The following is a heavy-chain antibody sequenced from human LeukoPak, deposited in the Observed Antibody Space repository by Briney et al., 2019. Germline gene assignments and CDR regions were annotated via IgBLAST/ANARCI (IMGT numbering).Heavy chain of an antibody. CDR1: GFTFSDYY. V-gene: IGHV3-66*01. J-gene: IGHJ4*02. D-gene: IGHD3-10*01. CDR2: IYSGGST. CDR3: ARETTYGPFDS. Sequence: GGSLRLSCAASGFTFSDYYMSWIRQAPGKGLEWVSVIYSGGSTYYADSVKGRFTISRDNSKNTLYLQMNSLRAEDTAVYYCARETTYGPFDSWGQGTLVIVSS.